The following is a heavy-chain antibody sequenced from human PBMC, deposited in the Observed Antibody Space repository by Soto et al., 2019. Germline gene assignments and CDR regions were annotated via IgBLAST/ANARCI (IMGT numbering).Heavy chain of an antibody. CDR2: ISVRNGAT. V-gene: IGHV1-18*01. CDR3: ARGAATINFDY. J-gene: IGHJ4*02. D-gene: IGHD6-25*01. CDR1: GYNLDNYS. Sequence: SVKVSCKVSGYNLDNYSLNLVRQAPGQGLEWMGWISVRNGATNYAQKFQGRVTMTTNTSTSTAFMELRSLRFDDTAVYYCARGAATINFDYWCQGTPLTVSS.